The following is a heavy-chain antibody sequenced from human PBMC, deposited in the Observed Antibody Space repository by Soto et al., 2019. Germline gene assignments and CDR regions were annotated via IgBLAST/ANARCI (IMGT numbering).Heavy chain of an antibody. CDR1: GGTFSSYA. D-gene: IGHD3-22*01. CDR2: IIPIFGTA. Sequence: EASVKVSCKASGGTFSSYAISWVRQAPGQGLEWMGGIIPIFGTANYAQKFQGRVTITADESTSTAYMELSSLRSEDTAVYYCARDRMGKGYYDSSGYYRRDAFDIWGQGTMVTVSS. J-gene: IGHJ3*02. CDR3: ARDRMGKGYYDSSGYYRRDAFDI. V-gene: IGHV1-69*13.